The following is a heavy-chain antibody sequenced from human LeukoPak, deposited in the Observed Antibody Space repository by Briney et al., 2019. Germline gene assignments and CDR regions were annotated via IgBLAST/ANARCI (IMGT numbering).Heavy chain of an antibody. CDR1: GGSFSGYY. Sequence: SETLSLTCAVYGGSFSGYYWSWIRQPPGKGLEWIGEINHSGSTNYNPSLKSRVTISVDTSKNQFSLKLSSVTAADTAVYYCARVAYSSSWYEGADAFDIWGQGTMVTVSS. D-gene: IGHD6-13*01. J-gene: IGHJ3*02. V-gene: IGHV4-34*01. CDR3: ARVAYSSSWYEGADAFDI. CDR2: INHSGST.